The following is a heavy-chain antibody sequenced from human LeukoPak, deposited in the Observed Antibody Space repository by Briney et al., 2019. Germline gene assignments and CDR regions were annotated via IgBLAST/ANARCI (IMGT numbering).Heavy chain of an antibody. CDR1: GYAFTGYY. CDR3: ARSEIQLWKIYYYYGMDV. D-gene: IGHD5-18*01. Sequence: ASVKVSCKASGYAFTGYYMHWVRQAPGQGLEWMGWINPNSGGTNYAQKFQGRVTMTRYTSISTAYMELSRLRSDDTAVYYCARSEIQLWKIYYYYGMDVWGQGTTVTVSS. V-gene: IGHV1-2*02. J-gene: IGHJ6*02. CDR2: INPNSGGT.